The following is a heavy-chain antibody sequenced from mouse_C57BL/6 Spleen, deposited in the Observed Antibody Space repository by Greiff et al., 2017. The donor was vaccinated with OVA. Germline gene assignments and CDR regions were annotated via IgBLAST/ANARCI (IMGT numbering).Heavy chain of an antibody. V-gene: IGHV2-5*01. CDR1: GFSLTSYG. CDR3: ATYCDGSSLFGY. J-gene: IGHJ2*01. D-gene: IGHD1-1*01. Sequence: VQLQQSGPGLVQPSQSLSITCTVSGFSLTSYGVHWVRQSPGQGLEWLGVIWRGGSTAYNAAFMSRLSITKDNSKSQVFFKMNSLQADDTAIYYSATYCDGSSLFGYWGKGTTLTVAS. CDR2: IWRGGST.